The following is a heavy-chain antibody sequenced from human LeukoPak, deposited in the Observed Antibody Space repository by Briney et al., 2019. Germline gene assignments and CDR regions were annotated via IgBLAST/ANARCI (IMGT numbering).Heavy chain of an antibody. V-gene: IGHV4-59*08. D-gene: IGHD2-15*01. J-gene: IGHJ4*02. CDR3: AAGAARDTFDY. Sequence: SETLSLTCTVSGGSISSHYWHWIRQPPGKGLEWIGYINYSGSTDYNPSLQSRVTTSMDTSKNQLSLKLSSVTAADTAVYYCAAGAARDTFDYWGQGTLVTVSS. CDR1: GGSISSHY. CDR2: INYSGST.